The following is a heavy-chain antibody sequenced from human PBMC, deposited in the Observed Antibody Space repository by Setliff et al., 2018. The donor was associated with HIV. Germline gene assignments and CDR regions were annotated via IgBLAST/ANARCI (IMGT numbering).Heavy chain of an antibody. Sequence: SETLSLTCAVSGYSIRSGYYWGWIRQSPGKGLEWIGTMFRTGTSYYNPSLTSRVTISQDTSMNQFSLELTSVTAADTAVYYCATVDGTRYLDYWGQGKLVTVSS. J-gene: IGHJ4*02. CDR1: GYSIRSGYY. V-gene: IGHV4-38-2*01. CDR3: ATVDGTRYLDY. D-gene: IGHD1-1*01. CDR2: MFRTGTS.